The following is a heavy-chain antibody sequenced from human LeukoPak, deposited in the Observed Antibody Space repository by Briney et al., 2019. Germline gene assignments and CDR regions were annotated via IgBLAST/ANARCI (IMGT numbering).Heavy chain of an antibody. D-gene: IGHD3-10*01. Sequence: GGSLRLSCAASGFTFRSYGMHWVRQAPGKGLEWVSYISSSSSDTNYADSVRGRFTISRDNGRNSLYLQMNSLRAEDTAVYYCASYGPGSYPEYWGQGTLVTVSS. V-gene: IGHV3-21*05. CDR1: GFTFRSYG. CDR2: ISSSSSDT. J-gene: IGHJ4*02. CDR3: ASYGPGSYPEY.